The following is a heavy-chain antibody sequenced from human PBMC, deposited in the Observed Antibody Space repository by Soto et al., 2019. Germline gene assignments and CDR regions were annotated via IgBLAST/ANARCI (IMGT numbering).Heavy chain of an antibody. D-gene: IGHD3-10*01. Sequence: GASVKVSCKASGDPFNFYTINWVRQAPGLGLEWMGRFNPILSMSNSALRFQGRVTLTADKSTSTAYMVLSSLRSDDTAVYYCATSFGSGYRAFDYWGQGVLVTVSS. V-gene: IGHV1-69*02. CDR2: FNPILSMS. J-gene: IGHJ4*02. CDR3: ATSFGSGYRAFDY. CDR1: GDPFNFYT.